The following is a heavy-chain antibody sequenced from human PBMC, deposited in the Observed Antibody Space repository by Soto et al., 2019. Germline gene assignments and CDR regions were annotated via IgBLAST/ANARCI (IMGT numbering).Heavy chain of an antibody. V-gene: IGHV3-49*04. CDR2: IRSKAYGGTT. CDR3: ASDYSSVWGSYRNPYDY. CDR1: GFTFGDYV. Sequence: PGGSLRLSCTTSGFTFGDYVMTWVRQAPGKGLEWLGFIRSKAYGGTTEYAASVKGRFSISRDDSKSIAYLQMNSLKTEDTGVYYCASDYSSVWGSYRNPYDYWGQGTLVTVSS. D-gene: IGHD3-16*02. J-gene: IGHJ4*02.